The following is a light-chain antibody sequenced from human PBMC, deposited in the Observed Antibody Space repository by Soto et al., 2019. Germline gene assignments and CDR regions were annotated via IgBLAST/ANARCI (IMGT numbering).Light chain of an antibody. CDR2: EGS. Sequence: QSVLTQPASVPGSPGQSITISCTGTSSDVGSNNLVSWYQQHPGKAPKFVIYEGSKRPSGVSNRFSGSKFGNTASLTISGLQAEDEADYFCCSYAGNYSPVFGTGTKVTVL. V-gene: IGLV2-23*01. CDR3: CSYAGNYSPV. J-gene: IGLJ1*01. CDR1: SSDVGSNNL.